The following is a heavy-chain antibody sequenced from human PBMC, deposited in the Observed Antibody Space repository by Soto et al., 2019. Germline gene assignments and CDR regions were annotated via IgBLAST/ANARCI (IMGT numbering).Heavy chain of an antibody. CDR2: IYYSGST. CDR1: GGSISSGGYY. CDR3: ARFRTITSRGDHDAFDI. Sequence: QVQLQESGPGLVKPSQTLSLTCTVSGGSISSGGYYWSWIRQHPGKGLEWLGYIYYSGSTYYNPSLKSRVTIAVDTSKNQYSLKLSSVTAADTAVYYCARFRTITSRGDHDAFDIWGQGTMVTVSS. V-gene: IGHV4-31*03. D-gene: IGHD5-12*01. J-gene: IGHJ3*02.